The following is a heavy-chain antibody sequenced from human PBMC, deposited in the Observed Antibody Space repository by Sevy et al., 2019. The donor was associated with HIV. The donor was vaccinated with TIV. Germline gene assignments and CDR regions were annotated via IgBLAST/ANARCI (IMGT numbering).Heavy chain of an antibody. J-gene: IGHJ3*02. Sequence: GGSLRLSCAASGFTFSSYDMHWVRQATGKGLEWVSAIGTAGDTYYPGSVKGRFTISRENAKNSLYLQMNSLRAGDTAGYYCAREATDDDAFDIWGQGTMVTVSS. V-gene: IGHV3-13*01. CDR1: GFTFSSYD. CDR2: IGTAGDT. D-gene: IGHD5-12*01. CDR3: AREATDDDAFDI.